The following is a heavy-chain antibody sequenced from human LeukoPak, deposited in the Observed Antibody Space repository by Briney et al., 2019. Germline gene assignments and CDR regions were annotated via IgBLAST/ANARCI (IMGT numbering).Heavy chain of an antibody. CDR2: IYYSGST. V-gene: IGHV4-59*12. CDR3: ARVGAGGWYSTHEYYFDY. D-gene: IGHD6-19*01. CDR1: GGSISSYY. Sequence: SETLSLTCTVSGGSISSYYWSWIRQPPGKGLEWIGYIYYSGSTNYNPSLKSRVTMSVDTSMNQFSLKLSSVTAADTAVYYCARVGAGGWYSTHEYYFDYWGQGTLVTVSS. J-gene: IGHJ4*02.